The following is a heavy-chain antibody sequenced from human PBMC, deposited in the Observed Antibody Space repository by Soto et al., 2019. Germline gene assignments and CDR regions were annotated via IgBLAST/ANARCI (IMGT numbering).Heavy chain of an antibody. D-gene: IGHD2-8*02. V-gene: IGHV1-69*13. CDR3: ARDYWADPHAFDI. CDR1: GGTFSSYA. Sequence: SVKVSCKASGGTFSSYAISWVRQAPGQGLEWMGGIIPIFGTANYAQKFQGRVTITADESTSTAYMELSSLRSEDTAVYYCARDYWADPHAFDIWCQGTMVTVSS. CDR2: IIPIFGTA. J-gene: IGHJ3*02.